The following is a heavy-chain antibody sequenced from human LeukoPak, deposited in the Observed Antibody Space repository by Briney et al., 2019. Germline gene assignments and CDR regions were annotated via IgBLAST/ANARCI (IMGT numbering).Heavy chain of an antibody. Sequence: GGSLRLSCTASGFSFSSYAMHWVRQAPGKGLEYVSGISSNGGRTKYANSVKGRFTISRDNPKNTLNLQMNSLRAEDTAVYYCARQAGAYTHPYDYWGQGTLVTVSS. J-gene: IGHJ4*02. CDR2: ISSNGGRT. V-gene: IGHV3-64*01. CDR3: ARQAGAYTHPYDY. D-gene: IGHD3-16*01. CDR1: GFSFSSYA.